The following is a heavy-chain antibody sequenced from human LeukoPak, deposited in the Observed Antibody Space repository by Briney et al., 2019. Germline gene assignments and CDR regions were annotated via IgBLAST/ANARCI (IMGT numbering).Heavy chain of an antibody. CDR3: ARDIERDSGYGFDY. CDR1: GYTFTSYG. CDR2: ISAYNGNT. J-gene: IGHJ4*02. D-gene: IGHD5-12*01. Sequence: ASVKVSCKASGYTFTSYGISWVRQAPGQGLEWMGWISAYNGNTNYAQKLQGRVTMTRNTSISTAYMELSSLRSEDTAVYYCARDIERDSGYGFDYWGQGTLVTVSS. V-gene: IGHV1-18*01.